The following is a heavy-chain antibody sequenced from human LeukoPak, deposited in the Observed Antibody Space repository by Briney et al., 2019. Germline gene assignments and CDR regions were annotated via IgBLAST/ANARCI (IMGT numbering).Heavy chain of an antibody. Sequence: PGGSLRLSCAASGFTFSSYGMHWVRQAPGKGLEWVAVISYDGSNKYYADSVKGRFTISRDNSKNTLYLQMNSLRAEDTAVYYCAKDLAVAGTNYYYGMDVWGQGTTVTGSS. CDR3: AKDLAVAGTNYYYGMDV. CDR1: GFTFSSYG. D-gene: IGHD6-19*01. CDR2: ISYDGSNK. J-gene: IGHJ6*02. V-gene: IGHV3-30*18.